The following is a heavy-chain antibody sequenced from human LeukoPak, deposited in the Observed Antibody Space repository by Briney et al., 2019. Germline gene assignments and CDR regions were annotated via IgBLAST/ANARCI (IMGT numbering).Heavy chain of an antibody. Sequence: PSGTLSLTCAVSGGSISSSNWWSWVRQPPGKGLEWIGEIYHSGSTNYNPSPKSRVTISVDKSKNQFSLKLSSVTAADTAVYYCAKKGEGKYYYDSSGCLDYWGQGTLVTVSS. CDR2: IYHSGST. D-gene: IGHD3-22*01. V-gene: IGHV4-4*02. CDR1: GGSISSSNW. CDR3: AKKGEGKYYYDSSGCLDY. J-gene: IGHJ4*02.